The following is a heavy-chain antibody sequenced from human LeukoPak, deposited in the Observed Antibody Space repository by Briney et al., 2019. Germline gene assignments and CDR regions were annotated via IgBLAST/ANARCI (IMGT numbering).Heavy chain of an antibody. V-gene: IGHV1-3*01. Sequence: ASVKVSCKASGYGFTTYAMYWVRQAPGQRLEWMGWINDGNGNTKYSQKLQGRVTMTRDTSASTAYMELSSLRFEDTAVYYCASDGFDIWGQGTMVTVSS. CDR1: GYGFTTYA. J-gene: IGHJ3*02. CDR2: INDGNGNT. CDR3: ASDGFDI.